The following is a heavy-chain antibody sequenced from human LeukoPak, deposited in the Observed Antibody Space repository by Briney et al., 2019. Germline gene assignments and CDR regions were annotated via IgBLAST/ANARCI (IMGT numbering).Heavy chain of an antibody. CDR1: GYTFTSYD. CDR3: ARGGGSYFDDAFDI. D-gene: IGHD1-26*01. V-gene: IGHV1-8*01. J-gene: IGHJ3*02. Sequence: ASVKVSCKASGYTFTSYDINWVRQATGQGLEWMGWMNPNSGNTGYAQKFQGRVTMTRDMSTSTVYMELSSLRSEDTAVYYCARGGGSYFDDAFDIWGQGTMVTVSS. CDR2: MNPNSGNT.